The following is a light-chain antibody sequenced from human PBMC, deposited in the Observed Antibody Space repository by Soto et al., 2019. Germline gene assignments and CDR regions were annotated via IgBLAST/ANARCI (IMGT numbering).Light chain of an antibody. Sequence: DIQLTQSPSTLSAFVGDRVTITCRASQSIGSWLAWYQQKPGKAPKILIYDASNLESGVPSRFSGSGSGTEFTLTISSLQPDDFATYYCQQYKSYYTFGQGTKLEIK. CDR1: QSIGSW. CDR2: DAS. J-gene: IGKJ2*01. V-gene: IGKV1-5*01. CDR3: QQYKSYYT.